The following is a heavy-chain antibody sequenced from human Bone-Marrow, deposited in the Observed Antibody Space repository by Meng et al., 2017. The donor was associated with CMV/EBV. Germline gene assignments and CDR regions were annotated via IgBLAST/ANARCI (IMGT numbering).Heavy chain of an antibody. Sequence: SETLSLTCTVSGGSISSSSYYWGWIRQPPGKGLEWIGSIYYSGSTNYNPSLKSRVTISVDTSKNQFSLKLSSVTAADTAVYYCARGRPRGSYHRRICYFDYWGQGTLVTVSS. J-gene: IGHJ4*02. D-gene: IGHD1-26*01. CDR1: GGSISSSSYY. CDR3: ARGRPRGSYHRRICYFDY. V-gene: IGHV4-39*07. CDR2: IYYSGST.